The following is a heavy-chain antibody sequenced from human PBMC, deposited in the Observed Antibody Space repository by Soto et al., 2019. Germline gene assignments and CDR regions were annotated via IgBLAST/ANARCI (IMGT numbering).Heavy chain of an antibody. CDR2: IYYSGST. CDR3: ARSLPLEEYSGYAKWFDT. J-gene: IGHJ5*02. Sequence: XETLSLPVTVSGGPIRSYYWSWIRQPPGKGLEWIGYIYYSGSTSYNPSLKSRVTISVDTSKNQFSLKPSSVTAADTAVYYCARSLPLEEYSGYAKWFDTWGQGTLVTVSS. CDR1: GGPIRSYY. V-gene: IGHV4-59*01. D-gene: IGHD5-12*01.